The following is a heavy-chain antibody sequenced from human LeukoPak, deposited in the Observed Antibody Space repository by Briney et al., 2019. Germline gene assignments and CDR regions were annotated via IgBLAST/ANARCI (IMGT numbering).Heavy chain of an antibody. J-gene: IGHJ5*02. D-gene: IGHD6-13*01. V-gene: IGHV1-2*02. CDR1: GYTFTGYY. CDR3: VQLGNSSTEFDP. CDR2: INPNSGGT. Sequence: ASVKVSCKASGYTFTGYYMHWVRQAPGQGLEWMGWINPNSGGTNYAQKFQGRVTMTRDTSISTAYMELSRLRSDDTAVYYCVQLGNSSTEFDPWGQGTLVTVSS.